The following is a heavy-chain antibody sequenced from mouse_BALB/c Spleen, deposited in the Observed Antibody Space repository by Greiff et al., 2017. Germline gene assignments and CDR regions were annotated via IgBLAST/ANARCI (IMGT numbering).Heavy chain of an antibody. CDR3: ARRQSLYDGYLFAY. J-gene: IGHJ3*01. V-gene: IGHV1-54*01. D-gene: IGHD2-3*01. CDR1: GYAFTNYL. CDR2: INPGSGGT. Sequence: QVQLQQSGAELVRPGTSVKVSCKASGYAFTNYLIEWVKQRPGQGLEWIGVINPGSGGTNYNEKFKGKATLTADKSSSTAYMQLSSLTSDDSAVYFCARRQSLYDGYLFAYWGQGTLVTVSA.